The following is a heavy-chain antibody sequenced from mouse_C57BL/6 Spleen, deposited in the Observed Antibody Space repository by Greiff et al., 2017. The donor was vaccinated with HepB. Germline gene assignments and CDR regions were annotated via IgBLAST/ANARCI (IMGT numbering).Heavy chain of an antibody. V-gene: IGHV1-20*01. Sequence: LVESGDSVKISCQASGYSFTGYFMNWVMQSHGKSLEWIGRINPYNGDTFYNQKFKGKATLTVDKSSSTAHMELRSLTSEDSAVYYCARGGTPLYWYFDVWGTGTTVTVSS. CDR2: INPYNGDT. J-gene: IGHJ1*03. D-gene: IGHD2-14*01. CDR1: GYSFTGYF. CDR3: ARGGTPLYWYFDV.